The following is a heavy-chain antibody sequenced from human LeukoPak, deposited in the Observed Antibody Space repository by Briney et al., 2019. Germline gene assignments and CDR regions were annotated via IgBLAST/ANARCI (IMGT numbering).Heavy chain of an antibody. J-gene: IGHJ5*02. CDR1: GYTFTSYY. V-gene: IGHV1-46*01. D-gene: IGHD1-26*01. Sequence: GAPVKVSCKASGYTFTSYYMHWVRQAPGQGLEWMGIINPSGGSTSYAQKFQGRVTMTRDTSTSTVYMELSSLRSEDTAVYYCARDYSPGIVSDWFDPWGQGTLVTVSS. CDR3: ARDYSPGIVSDWFDP. CDR2: INPSGGST.